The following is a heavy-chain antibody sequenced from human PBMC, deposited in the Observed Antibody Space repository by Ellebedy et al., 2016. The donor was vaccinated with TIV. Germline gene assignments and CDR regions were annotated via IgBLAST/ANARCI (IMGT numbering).Heavy chain of an antibody. D-gene: IGHD3-10*01. Sequence: GSLRLSCTVYGDSISRSSSYWGWIRQPPGKGLEWIGSVYYSGSTDYNQSLKRRVTISADTSKNQFSLRLSSVTAADTAVYYCARWFGELLYVRWFDPWGQGTLVTVSS. CDR3: ARWFGELLYVRWFDP. CDR2: VYYSGST. J-gene: IGHJ5*02. V-gene: IGHV4-39*01. CDR1: GDSISRSSSY.